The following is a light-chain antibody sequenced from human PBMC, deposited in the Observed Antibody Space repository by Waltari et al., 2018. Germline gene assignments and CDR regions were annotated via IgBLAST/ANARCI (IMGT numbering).Light chain of an antibody. CDR2: DIK. V-gene: IGLV1-51*01. CDR3: ATWDNSLSEVV. J-gene: IGLJ2*01. CDR1: ISNIGNYY. Sequence: QSVLTQPPSVSAAPGQKVTISCSGSISNIGNYYVSWYHQLPGAAPKLLIYDIKKRPPGIPCRFSASKSGTSATLGITGLQIGDEADYYCATWDNSLSEVVFGGGTKLTVL.